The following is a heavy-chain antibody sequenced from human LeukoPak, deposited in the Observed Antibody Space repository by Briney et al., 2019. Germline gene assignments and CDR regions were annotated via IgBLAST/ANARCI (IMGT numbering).Heavy chain of an antibody. CDR3: ARYLWFGESLGAN. CDR1: GGSISSGGYY. Sequence: SETLSLTCTVSGGSISSGGYYWSWIRQPPGKGLEWIGEINHSGSTNYNPSLKSRVTISVDTSKNQFSLKLSSVTAADTAVYYCARYLWFGESLGANWGQGTLVTVSS. J-gene: IGHJ4*02. CDR2: INHSGST. V-gene: IGHV4-61*08. D-gene: IGHD3-10*01.